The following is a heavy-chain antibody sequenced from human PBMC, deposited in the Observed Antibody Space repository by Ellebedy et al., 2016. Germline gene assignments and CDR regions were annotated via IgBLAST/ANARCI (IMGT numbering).Heavy chain of an antibody. D-gene: IGHD2-2*01. CDR3: ARDNGFCRGSSCYASFDI. CDR2: ISNGGSI. Sequence: GGSLRLSXAASGFTFSAYGMNWVRQAPGKGLEWVSMISNGGSIYHADSLKGRFTSSRDNARSSLYLQMNSLRAEDTAVYYCARDNGFCRGSSCYASFDIWGQGTMVTVSS. V-gene: IGHV3-69-1*01. J-gene: IGHJ3*02. CDR1: GFTFSAYG.